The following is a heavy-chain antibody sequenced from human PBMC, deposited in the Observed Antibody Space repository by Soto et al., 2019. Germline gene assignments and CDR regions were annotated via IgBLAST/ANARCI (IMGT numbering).Heavy chain of an antibody. CDR2: SDPEDGET. CDR1: GYTLTELS. V-gene: IGHV1-24*01. CDR3: ATIQGIMTTVTTSRASYWFDP. Sequence: ASVKVSCKVSGYTLTELSMHWVRQAPGKGLEWMGGSDPEDGETIYAQKFQGRVTMTEDTSTDTAYMELSSLRSEDTAVYYCATIQGIMTTVTTSRASYWFDPWGQGTLVTVSS. J-gene: IGHJ5*02. D-gene: IGHD4-4*01.